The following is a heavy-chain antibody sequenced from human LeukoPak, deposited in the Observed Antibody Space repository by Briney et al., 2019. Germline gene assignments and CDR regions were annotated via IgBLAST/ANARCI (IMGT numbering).Heavy chain of an antibody. V-gene: IGHV1-69*04. CDR3: ARGKYSGYAQGYGMDV. J-gene: IGHJ6*02. CDR2: IIPILGIA. Sequence: SVKVSCKASGYTFTSYGISWVRQAPGQGLEWMERIIPILGIANYAQKFQGRVTITADKSTSTAYMELSSLRSEDTAVYYCARGKYSGYAQGYGMDVWGQGTTVTVSS. CDR1: GYTFTSYG. D-gene: IGHD5-12*01.